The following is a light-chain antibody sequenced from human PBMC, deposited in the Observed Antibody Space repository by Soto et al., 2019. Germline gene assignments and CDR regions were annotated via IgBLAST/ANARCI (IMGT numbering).Light chain of an antibody. V-gene: IGKV1-9*01. CDR3: QQLKSYPIT. CDR2: AAY. CDR1: QGINNY. Sequence: DIQLTQSPSFLSASVGDRVTITCRASQGINNYLAWYQQKPGKAPNLLIYAAYTLQNGVPSRFSGSGSGTESTLTITNLQPEDFATYHCQQLKSYPITFGPGTKVD. J-gene: IGKJ3*01.